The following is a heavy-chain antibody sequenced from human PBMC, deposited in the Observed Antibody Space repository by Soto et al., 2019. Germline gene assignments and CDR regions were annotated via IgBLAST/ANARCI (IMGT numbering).Heavy chain of an antibody. CDR3: AENRGNNGDYGRDV. V-gene: IGHV3-23*01. CDR2: IGGSGAST. Sequence: GGSLRLSCAASGFPFSGYGFSSYAFTWVRQSPGKGLECVSLIGGSGASTYFADSVKGRFTISRDNSKHTLYLQMRSLRVDDKAMYYCAENRGNNGDYGRDVWGQGTTGIVCS. D-gene: IGHD2-8*01. CDR1: GFPFSGYG. J-gene: IGHJ6*02.